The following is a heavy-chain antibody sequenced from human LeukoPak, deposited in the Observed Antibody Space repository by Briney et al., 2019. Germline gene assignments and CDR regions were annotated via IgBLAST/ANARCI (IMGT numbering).Heavy chain of an antibody. J-gene: IGHJ4*02. CDR2: IVPIFATA. Sequence: ASVKVSCKASGYTFTSYGISWVRQAPGQGLEWMGGIVPIFATANYAQKFQGRVTITADESASTAYMELSSLRSEDTAVYFCASSILVADTHFDSWGQGTLVTVSS. CDR3: ASSILVADTHFDS. D-gene: IGHD6-19*01. V-gene: IGHV1-69*13. CDR1: GYTFTSYG.